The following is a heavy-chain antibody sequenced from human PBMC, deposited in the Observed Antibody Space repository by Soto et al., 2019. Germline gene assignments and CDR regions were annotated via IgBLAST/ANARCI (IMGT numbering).Heavy chain of an antibody. CDR3: AGEVYYKASYYYYMYV. J-gene: IGHJ6*03. V-gene: IGHV4-59*01. CDR2: IYYSGST. Sequence: PSESLSLTGTVSGASISSYYWSWIRQPPGKGLEWIGYIYYSGSTNYNPSLKSRVTISVDTSKNQFSLKLSSVTAADTAVYYCAGEVYYKASYYYYMYVWGKGTALTV. CDR1: GASISSYY. D-gene: IGHD3-10*01.